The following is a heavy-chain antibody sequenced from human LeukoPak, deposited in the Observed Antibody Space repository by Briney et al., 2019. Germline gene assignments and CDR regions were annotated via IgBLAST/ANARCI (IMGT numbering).Heavy chain of an antibody. V-gene: IGHV3-9*01. D-gene: IGHD2-8*02. CDR3: VVIVLG. Sequence: GRSLRLSCAASGFTFDDYAMHWVRQAPGKGLEWVSGISWNSGSIGYADSVKGRFTISRDNAKNMLYLQMNSLRAEDTAIYYCVVIVLGWGQGTLVTVSS. CDR1: GFTFDDYA. J-gene: IGHJ4*02. CDR2: ISWNSGSI.